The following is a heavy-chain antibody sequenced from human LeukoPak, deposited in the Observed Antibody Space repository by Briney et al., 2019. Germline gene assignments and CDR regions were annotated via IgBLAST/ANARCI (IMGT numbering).Heavy chain of an antibody. V-gene: IGHV3-30*18. CDR2: ITFDGNSK. D-gene: IGHD5-18*01. CDR1: GFPFSIYG. CDR3: AKGSELWLNFDY. J-gene: IGHJ4*02. Sequence: GGSLRLSCAASGFPFSIYGMHWVRQAPGKGLEWVAIITFDGNSKSYADSVKGRFTVSRDNSKNTLYLQMSSLRTEDTAVYYCAKGSELWLNFDYWGQGTLVTVSS.